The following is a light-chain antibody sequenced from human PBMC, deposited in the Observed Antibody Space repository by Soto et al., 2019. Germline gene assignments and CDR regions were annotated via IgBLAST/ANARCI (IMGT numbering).Light chain of an antibody. V-gene: IGKV1-5*01. Sequence: DIQMTQSPSTLSASVGERVTITCRASQSISSWLAWYQQKPGKAPKLLIYDASSLESGVPSRFSGSGSGTEFTLTISSLQPADFATYYCQQYNSYSQYTFGQGTKLEIK. J-gene: IGKJ2*01. CDR3: QQYNSYSQYT. CDR2: DAS. CDR1: QSISSW.